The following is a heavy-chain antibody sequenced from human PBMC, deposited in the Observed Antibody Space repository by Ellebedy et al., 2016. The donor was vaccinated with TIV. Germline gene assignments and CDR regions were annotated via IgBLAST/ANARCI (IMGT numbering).Heavy chain of an antibody. CDR3: AREVVQWLAFDY. Sequence: AASVKVSCKASGYTFTGYYMHWVRQAPGQGLEWMGIINPSGGSTSYAQKFQGRVTMTRDTSTSTVYMELSSLRSEDTAVYYCAREVVQWLAFDYWGQGTLVTVSS. D-gene: IGHD6-19*01. CDR1: GYTFTGYY. V-gene: IGHV1-46*01. J-gene: IGHJ4*02. CDR2: INPSGGST.